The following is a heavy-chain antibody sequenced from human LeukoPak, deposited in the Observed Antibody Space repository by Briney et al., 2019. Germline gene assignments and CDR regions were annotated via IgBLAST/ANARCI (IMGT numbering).Heavy chain of an antibody. CDR2: ISYDGSNK. CDR1: GFTFSSYG. V-gene: IGHV3-30*18. J-gene: IGHJ6*02. D-gene: IGHD3-10*01. Sequence: GGSLRLSCAASGFTFSSYGMHWVRQAPGKGLEWVAVISYDGSNKYYADSVKGRFTISRDNSKNTLYLQMNSLRAEDTAVYYCAKDGRPMYYYGSTGMDVWGQGTTVTVS. CDR3: AKDGRPMYYYGSTGMDV.